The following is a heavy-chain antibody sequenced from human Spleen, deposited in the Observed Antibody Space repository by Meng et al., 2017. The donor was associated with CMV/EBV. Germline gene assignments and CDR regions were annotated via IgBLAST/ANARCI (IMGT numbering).Heavy chain of an antibody. CDR1: GFTLSSYW. J-gene: IGHJ4*02. CDR3: ARHPSNGDWYNYLDL. CDR2: IYSGSSNI. D-gene: IGHD3/OR15-3a*01. Sequence: GESLKISCAASGFTLSSYWMSWVRQAPGKGREWVSVIYSGSSNIYYADSVRGRFTISRDDSKNTVFLQMYSLRAEDTAVYYCARHPSNGDWYNYLDLWGQGTLVTVSS. V-gene: IGHV3-23*03.